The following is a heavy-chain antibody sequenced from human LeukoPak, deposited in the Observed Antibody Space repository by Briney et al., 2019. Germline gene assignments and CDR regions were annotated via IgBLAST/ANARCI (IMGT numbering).Heavy chain of an antibody. D-gene: IGHD2-15*01. J-gene: IGHJ4*02. CDR1: GFTFSSYS. CDR2: ISSSSSYI. V-gene: IGHV3-21*01. Sequence: GGSLRLSCAASGFTFSSYSMNWVRQAPGKGLEWVSSISSSSSYIYYADSVKGRFTISRDNAKNSLYLQMNSLRAEDTAVYYCSRAPGRNFFDYWGQGTLVTVSS. CDR3: SRAPGRNFFDY.